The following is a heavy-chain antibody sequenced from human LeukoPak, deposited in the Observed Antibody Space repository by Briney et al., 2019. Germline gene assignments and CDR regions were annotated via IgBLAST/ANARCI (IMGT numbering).Heavy chain of an antibody. CDR2: ISYDGSNK. D-gene: IGHD4-23*01. CDR3: ARGNDYGGNSRYFEC. V-gene: IGHV3-30-3*01. J-gene: IGHJ4*02. Sequence: PGGSLRLSCAASGFTFCSYAMHWVRQAPGKGLEWVAVISYDGSNKYYADSVKGRFTISRDNSKNTLYLQMNSLRAEDTAVYYCARGNDYGGNSRYFECWGQGTLVTVSS. CDR1: GFTFCSYA.